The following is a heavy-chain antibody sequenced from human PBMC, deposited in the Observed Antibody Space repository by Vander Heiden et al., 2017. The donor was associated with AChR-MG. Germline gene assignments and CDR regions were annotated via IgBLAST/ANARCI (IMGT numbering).Heavy chain of an antibody. V-gene: IGHV1-2*06. Sequence: QVQLVQSGAEVTKPGASVKVSCKTSGYPFTGYHMPWVRQAPGQGLEWMGRIIPSSGGTNYAQKFQGRVTMTRDTSLSTVYMELSSLRSDDTAVFYCARGIAGGFDYWGQGTQVTVSP. CDR1: GYPFTGYH. CDR2: IIPSSGGT. J-gene: IGHJ4*02. D-gene: IGHD3-16*01. CDR3: ARGIAGGFDY.